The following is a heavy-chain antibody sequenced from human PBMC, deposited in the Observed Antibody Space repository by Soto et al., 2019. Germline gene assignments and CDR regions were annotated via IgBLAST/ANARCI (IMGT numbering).Heavy chain of an antibody. J-gene: IGHJ6*02. CDR1: GFTFSSYS. V-gene: IGHV3-48*01. CDR3: AREGYYYYYGMDV. CDR2: ISGSSSTI. Sequence: EVQLVESGGGLVQPGGSLRLSCAASGFTFSSYSMNWVRQAPGKGLEWVSYISGSSSTIYYADSVKGRFTISRDNAKNSLYLQMNSLRAEDTAVYYCAREGYYYYYGMDVWGQGTTVTVSS.